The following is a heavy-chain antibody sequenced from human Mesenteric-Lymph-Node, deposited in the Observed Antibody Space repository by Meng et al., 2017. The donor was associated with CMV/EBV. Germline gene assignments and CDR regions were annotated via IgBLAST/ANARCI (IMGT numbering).Heavy chain of an antibody. CDR2: INSDGSST. V-gene: IGHV3-74*01. D-gene: IGHD2-2*02. CDR3: ARDRYCSSTSCYTGMVDY. Sequence: GESLKISCAASGFTFSSYWIHWVRQALGKGLVWVSRINSDGSSTTYADSVKGRFTISRDNAKNTLYLQMNSLRAEDTAVYYCARDRYCSSTSCYTGMVDYWGQGTLVTVSS. J-gene: IGHJ4*02. CDR1: GFTFSSYW.